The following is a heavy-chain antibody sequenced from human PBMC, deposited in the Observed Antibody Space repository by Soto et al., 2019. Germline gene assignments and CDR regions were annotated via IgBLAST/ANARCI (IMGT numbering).Heavy chain of an antibody. D-gene: IGHD3-22*01. CDR2: ISSSSSYI. CDR1: GFTFSSYS. CDR3: PTGVTAWLLGGQTFDP. V-gene: IGHV3-21*03. J-gene: IGHJ5*02. Sequence: GGSLRLSCGASGFTFSSYSMNWVRQAPGKGLEWVSSISSSSSYIYYADSVKGRFTISRDNAKNSLYLQMNSLKTEDTAVYYCPTGVTAWLLGGQTFDPRGHGTLLTVSS.